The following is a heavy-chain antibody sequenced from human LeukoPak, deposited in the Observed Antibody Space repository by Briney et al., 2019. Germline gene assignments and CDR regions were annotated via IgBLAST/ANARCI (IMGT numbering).Heavy chain of an antibody. D-gene: IGHD3-10*01. Sequence: ASVKVSCKASGYTFTSYGISWVRQAPGQGLEWMGWISAYNGNTNYAQKLQGRVTMTTDTSTSTAYMELRSLRSDDTAVYYCARGSRGLWFGELLFDYWGQGTLATVSS. J-gene: IGHJ4*02. V-gene: IGHV1-18*01. CDR1: GYTFTSYG. CDR3: ARGSRGLWFGELLFDY. CDR2: ISAYNGNT.